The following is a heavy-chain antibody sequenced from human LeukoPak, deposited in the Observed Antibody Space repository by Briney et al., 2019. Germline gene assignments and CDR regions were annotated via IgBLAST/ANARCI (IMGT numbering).Heavy chain of an antibody. V-gene: IGHV4-34*01. J-gene: IGHJ4*02. CDR1: GGSFSGYY. Sequence: SETLSLTCAVYGGSFSGYYWNWIRQPPGKGLEWIGEINHSGSTNYNPSLKSRVTMSVDTSKNQFSLKLNSVTAADTAVYYCARAAGRYSSGWYYFDYWGQGTLVTVSS. D-gene: IGHD6-19*01. CDR3: ARAAGRYSSGWYYFDY. CDR2: INHSGST.